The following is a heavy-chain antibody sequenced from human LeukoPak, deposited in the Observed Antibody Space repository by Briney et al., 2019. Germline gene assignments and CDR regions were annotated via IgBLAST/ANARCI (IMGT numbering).Heavy chain of an antibody. Sequence: PRASVKVSCKASGYTFTGYYMHWVRQAPGQGLEWMEWINPDSGGTNYAQKFQGRVTMTRDTSIGTAYMELSRLRSDDTAVYYCARDPGRYDYVWGSYRLDYWGQGTLVTVSS. J-gene: IGHJ4*02. CDR2: INPDSGGT. CDR3: ARDPGRYDYVWGSYRLDY. D-gene: IGHD3-16*02. CDR1: GYTFTGYY. V-gene: IGHV1-2*02.